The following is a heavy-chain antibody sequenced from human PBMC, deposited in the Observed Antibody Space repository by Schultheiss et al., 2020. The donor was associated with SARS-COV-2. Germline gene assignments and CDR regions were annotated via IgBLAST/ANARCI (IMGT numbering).Heavy chain of an antibody. CDR3: ATNTRPKQHHGGYYFDY. J-gene: IGHJ4*02. CDR1: GYTFTSYG. Sequence: ASVKVSCKASGYTFTSYGISWVRQAPGQGLEWMGWISAYNGNTNYAQKLQGRVTMTTDTSTSTAYMELRSLRSDDTAVYYCATNTRPKQHHGGYYFDYWGQGTLVTVSS. V-gene: IGHV1-18*01. D-gene: IGHD6-13*01. CDR2: ISAYNGNT.